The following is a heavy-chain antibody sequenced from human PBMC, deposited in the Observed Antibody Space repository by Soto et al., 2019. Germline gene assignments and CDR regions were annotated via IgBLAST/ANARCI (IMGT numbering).Heavy chain of an antibody. V-gene: IGHV3-23*01. CDR2: ISGSGGST. Sequence: EVQLLESGGGLVQPGGSLRLSCAASGFTFSSYAMSWVRQAPGKGLEWVSAISGSGGSTYYADSVKGRFTISRDNSKNTLYLQMNSLRAEDTAVYYCAKDTNPGDYYYYYMDVWGKGTTVTVSS. D-gene: IGHD2-2*01. J-gene: IGHJ6*03. CDR3: AKDTNPGDYYYYYMDV. CDR1: GFTFSSYA.